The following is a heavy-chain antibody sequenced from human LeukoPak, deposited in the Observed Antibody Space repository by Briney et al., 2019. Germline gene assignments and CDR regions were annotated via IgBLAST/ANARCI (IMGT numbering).Heavy chain of an antibody. CDR3: ARDRCSSTSCYEDYYYYYMDV. V-gene: IGHV1-2*02. CDR2: INPKSGGT. CDR1: GGTFSSYA. Sequence: GASVKVSCKASGGTFSSYAISWVRQAPGQGLEWVGWINPKSGGTNYAQKFQGRVTMTRDTSISTAYMELSRLRSDDTAVYYCARDRCSSTSCYEDYYYYYMDVWGKGTTVTISS. D-gene: IGHD2-2*01. J-gene: IGHJ6*03.